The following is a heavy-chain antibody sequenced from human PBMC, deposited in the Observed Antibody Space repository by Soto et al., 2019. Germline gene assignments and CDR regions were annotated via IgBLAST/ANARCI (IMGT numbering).Heavy chain of an antibody. J-gene: IGHJ4*02. Sequence: QVQLQESGPGLVKPSETLSLTCTVSGGSISSYYWSWIRQPPGKGLEWIGYIYYSGSTNYNPSLTNRFTISVDTSKNQFSLKLSSVTAADTAVYYCARRYGYSFDYWGQGTLVTVSS. CDR1: GGSISSYY. CDR3: ARRYGYSFDY. V-gene: IGHV4-59*08. CDR2: IYYSGST. D-gene: IGHD1-20*01.